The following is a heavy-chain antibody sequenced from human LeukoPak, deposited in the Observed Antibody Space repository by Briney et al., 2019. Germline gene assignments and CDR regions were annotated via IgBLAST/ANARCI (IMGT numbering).Heavy chain of an antibody. CDR3: ARNSFRVNTHYFYGMDV. Sequence: GGSLRLSCAAFGFTVSDNYMSWVRQAPGKGLEWVSVIYSGGTTYYADSVKGRFTISRDNSKNTLHLQMSGLRAEDTAVYYCARNSFRVNTHYFYGMDVWGQGTTVTVSS. V-gene: IGHV3-53*01. D-gene: IGHD3-10*01. J-gene: IGHJ6*02. CDR1: GFTVSDNY. CDR2: IYSGGTT.